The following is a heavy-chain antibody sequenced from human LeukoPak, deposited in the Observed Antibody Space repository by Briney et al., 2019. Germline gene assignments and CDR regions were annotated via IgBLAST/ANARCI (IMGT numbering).Heavy chain of an antibody. J-gene: IGHJ5*02. CDR1: GGTFSSYA. D-gene: IGHD4-17*01. CDR3: ARLLHGAYGDSPFDP. CDR2: IIPIFGTA. Sequence: GASVKVSCKASGGTFSSYAISWVRQAPGQGLEWMGGIIPIFGTANYAQKFQGRVTITADESTSTAYMELSSLRSEDTAVYYCARLLHGAYGDSPFDPWGQGTLVTVSS. V-gene: IGHV1-69*13.